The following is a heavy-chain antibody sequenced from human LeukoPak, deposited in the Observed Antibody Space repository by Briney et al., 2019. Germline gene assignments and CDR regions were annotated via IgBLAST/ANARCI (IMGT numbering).Heavy chain of an antibody. Sequence: GGSLRLSCAPSGFTFSSYGMHWVRQAPGKRLEWVAVIWYDGSNKYYADSVKGRFTISRDNSKNTLYLQMNSLRAEDTAVYFCARDLSRTYTVDYWGQGTLVTVSS. J-gene: IGHJ4*02. CDR1: GFTFSSYG. D-gene: IGHD2-2*02. V-gene: IGHV3-33*01. CDR2: IWYDGSNK. CDR3: ARDLSRTYTVDY.